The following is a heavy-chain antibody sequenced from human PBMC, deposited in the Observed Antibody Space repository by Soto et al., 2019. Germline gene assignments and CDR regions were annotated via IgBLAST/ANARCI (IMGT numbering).Heavy chain of an antibody. CDR1: GFTFSSYA. Sequence: QVQLVESGGGVVQPGRSLRLSCAASGFTFSSYAMHWVRQAPGKGLEWVAVISYDGSNKYYADSVKGRFTISRDNSKNTLYLQMNSLGAEDTAVYYCARRTMVRPYFDYWGQGTLVTVSS. D-gene: IGHD3-10*01. V-gene: IGHV3-30-3*01. CDR3: ARRTMVRPYFDY. CDR2: ISYDGSNK. J-gene: IGHJ4*02.